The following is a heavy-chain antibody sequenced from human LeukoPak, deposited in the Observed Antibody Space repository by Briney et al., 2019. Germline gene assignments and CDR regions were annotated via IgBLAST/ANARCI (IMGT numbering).Heavy chain of an antibody. CDR3: AREVPYDY. V-gene: IGHV3-48*03. D-gene: IGHD4/OR15-4a*01. Sequence: GGSLRLXCAASGFTFSSFEMNWVRQAPGKGLEWISYISSSGSTIYYADSVKGRFTISRDNAKNSLYLQMNSLRAEDTAVYYCAREVPYDYWGQGNMVTVSS. J-gene: IGHJ4*02. CDR2: ISSSGSTI. CDR1: GFTFSSFE.